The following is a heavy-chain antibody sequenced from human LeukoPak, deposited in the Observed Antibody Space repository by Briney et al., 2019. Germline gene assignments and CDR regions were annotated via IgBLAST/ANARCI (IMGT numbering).Heavy chain of an antibody. CDR2: IYYSGST. Sequence: SETLSLTCTVSGGSISSSTYYWGWIRQSPGKGLEWIGSIYYSGSTYYNPSLQSRVTMSVDTSKNQFSLKLSSVTAADTAVYYCARPLVRGVITGVFDYWGQGTLVTVSS. CDR1: GGSISSSTYY. CDR3: ARPLVRGVITGVFDY. D-gene: IGHD3-10*01. J-gene: IGHJ4*02. V-gene: IGHV4-39*01.